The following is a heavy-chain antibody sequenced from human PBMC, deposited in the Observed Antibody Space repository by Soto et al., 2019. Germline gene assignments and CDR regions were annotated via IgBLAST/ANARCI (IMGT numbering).Heavy chain of an antibody. D-gene: IGHD4-17*01. Sequence: QVQLVQSGAEVKKTGSSVKVSCKASGGTFSSYTISWVRQAPGQGLEWMGRIITMFGIANYAQKFQGRVTITADKSTSTAYMELSSLRSEDTAVYYCARGYGDTHDYWGQGTLVTVSS. J-gene: IGHJ4*02. CDR1: GGTFSSYT. CDR3: ARGYGDTHDY. V-gene: IGHV1-69*02. CDR2: IITMFGIA.